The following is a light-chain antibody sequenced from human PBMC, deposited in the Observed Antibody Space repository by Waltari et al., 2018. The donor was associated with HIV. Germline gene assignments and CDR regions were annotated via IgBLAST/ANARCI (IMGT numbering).Light chain of an antibody. J-gene: IGLJ3*02. V-gene: IGLV7-46*01. CDR1: TGAVTSGHY. CDR2: DTS. CDR3: LLSYSGAALV. Sequence: QAVVTQEPSLTVSPGGTVAITCGSSTGAVTSGHYPYWFQQKPGQAPRTLIYDTSNKHSWTPVRFSGSLLGGKAALTLSGAQPEDEAEYYCLLSYSGAALVFGGGTKLTVL.